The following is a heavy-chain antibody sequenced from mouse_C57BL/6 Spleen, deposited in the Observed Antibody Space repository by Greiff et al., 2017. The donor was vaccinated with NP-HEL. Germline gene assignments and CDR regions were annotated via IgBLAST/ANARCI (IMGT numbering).Heavy chain of an antibody. CDR1: GYTFTDYE. J-gene: IGHJ4*01. CDR2: IDPETGGT. D-gene: IGHD1-1*01. V-gene: IGHV1-15*01. Sequence: VQLQQSGAELVRPGASVTRSCKASGYTFTDYEMHWVKQTPVHGLEWIGAIDPETGGTAYNQKFKGKAILTADKSSSTAYMELRSLTSEDSAVYYCSITTVVATGMDYWGQGTSVTVSS. CDR3: SITTVVATGMDY.